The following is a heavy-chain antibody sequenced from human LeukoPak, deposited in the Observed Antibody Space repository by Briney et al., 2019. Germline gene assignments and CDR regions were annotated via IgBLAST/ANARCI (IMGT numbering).Heavy chain of an antibody. J-gene: IGHJ5*02. V-gene: IGHV3-53*01. D-gene: IGHD2-21*02. CDR3: ARAFDECGGDCYFSWFDP. CDR2: IYSGGST. Sequence: GGSLRLSCAASGFTVSSNYMSWVRQAPGKGLEWVSVIYSGGSTYYADSVKGRFTISRDNSKNTLYLQMNSLRAEDTAVYYCARAFDECGGDCYFSWFDPWGQGTLVTVSS. CDR1: GFTVSSNY.